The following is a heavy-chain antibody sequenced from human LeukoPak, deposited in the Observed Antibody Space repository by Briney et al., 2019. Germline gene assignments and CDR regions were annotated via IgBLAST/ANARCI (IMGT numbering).Heavy chain of an antibody. CDR1: GYTFTRYD. CDR3: ARGVGYYDFWSGSNWFDP. D-gene: IGHD3-3*01. V-gene: IGHV1-8*03. Sequence: ASVKVSCKASGYTFTRYDINWVRQATGQGLEWMGWLNPKSGNTGYAQKFQGRVTITRNTSISTAYMELSSLRSEETAVYYCARGVGYYDFWSGSNWFDPWGQGTLVTVSS. J-gene: IGHJ5*02. CDR2: LNPKSGNT.